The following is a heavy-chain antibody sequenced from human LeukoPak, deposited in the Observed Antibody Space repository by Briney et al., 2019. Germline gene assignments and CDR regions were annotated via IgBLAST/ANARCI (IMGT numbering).Heavy chain of an antibody. V-gene: IGHV4-31*01. J-gene: IGHJ4*02. CDR1: GDSISSGGYY. CDR3: AIFGGSFAFLDY. D-gene: IGHD1-26*01. CDR2: IFYNGST. Sequence: SETLSLTCTVSGDSISSGGYYWSWIRQHPGKGLEWIGYIFYNGSTHYNPSLKSQFTISEDTPKKHLSLKLSSVTAADTAVYDCAIFGGSFAFLDYCGQGTLVTVSS.